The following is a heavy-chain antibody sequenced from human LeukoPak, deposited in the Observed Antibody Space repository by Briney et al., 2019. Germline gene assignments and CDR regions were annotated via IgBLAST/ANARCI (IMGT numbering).Heavy chain of an antibody. Sequence: PSETLSLTCTVSGGSISDYYCSWIRQPPGKGLEWIGYIYYSGSTNYNPSLQSRVTISVDTSKNQVSLKLSSVTAADTAVYYCASVAVAGTQIDYWGQATLATVSS. CDR3: ASVAVAGTQIDY. CDR2: IYYSGST. J-gene: IGHJ4*02. D-gene: IGHD6-19*01. CDR1: GGSISDYY. V-gene: IGHV4-59*08.